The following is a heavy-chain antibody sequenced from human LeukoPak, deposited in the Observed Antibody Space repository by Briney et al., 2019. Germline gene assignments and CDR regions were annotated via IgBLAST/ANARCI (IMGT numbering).Heavy chain of an antibody. CDR2: INHSGST. V-gene: IGHV4-34*01. D-gene: IGHD3-16*01. J-gene: IGHJ1*01. CDR1: GGSFSGYY. Sequence: PSETLSLTCAVYGGSFSGYYWSWIRQPPGKGLEWIGEINHSGSTNYNPSLKSRVTISVDTSKNQFSLKLSSVTAADTVVYYCASRPHVLGHRHWGQGTLVTVSS. CDR3: ASRPHVLGHRH.